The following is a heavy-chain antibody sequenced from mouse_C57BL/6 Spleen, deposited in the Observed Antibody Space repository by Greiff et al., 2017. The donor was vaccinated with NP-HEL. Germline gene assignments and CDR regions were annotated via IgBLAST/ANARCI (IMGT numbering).Heavy chain of an antibody. CDR2: IDPSDSET. V-gene: IGHV1-52*01. CDR1: GYTFTSYW. D-gene: IGHD1-1*01. CDR3: ARDGSSLTRYAMDY. J-gene: IGHJ4*01. Sequence: QVQLQQPGAELVRPGSSVKLSCKASGYTFTSYWMHWVKQRPIQGLEWIGNIDPSDSETHYNQKFKDKATLTVDKSSSTAYMQLSSLTSEDSAVYYCARDGSSLTRYAMDYWGQGTSVTVSS.